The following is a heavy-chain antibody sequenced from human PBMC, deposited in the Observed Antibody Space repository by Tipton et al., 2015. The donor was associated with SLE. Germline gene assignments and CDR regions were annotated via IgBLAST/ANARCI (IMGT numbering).Heavy chain of an antibody. Sequence: TLSLTCTVSLYSIGSGFYWVWVRQAPGKGLEWVATMHHNGSTYYNPSLRSRVAVSMDTSRNQFSLRLKSATAADTAVYFCATGHFDCWGQGRPVTVSS. CDR3: ATGHFDC. V-gene: IGHV4-38-2*02. J-gene: IGHJ5*01. D-gene: IGHD1-1*01. CDR1: LYSIGSGFY. CDR2: MHHNGST.